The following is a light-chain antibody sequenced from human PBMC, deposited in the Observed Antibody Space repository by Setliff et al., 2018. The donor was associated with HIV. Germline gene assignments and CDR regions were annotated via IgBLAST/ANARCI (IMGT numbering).Light chain of an antibody. Sequence: SPGQTVTLSCTGSTSDVGNYNYVSWYQQYPGKAPKLIIFDVSRRPSGVPDRFSGSKSQNTASLTISGLQPEDEADYYCCSYVGSYNYIFGTGTKVTVL. CDR3: CSYVGSYNYI. J-gene: IGLJ1*01. V-gene: IGLV2-11*03. CDR2: DVS. CDR1: TSDVGNYNY.